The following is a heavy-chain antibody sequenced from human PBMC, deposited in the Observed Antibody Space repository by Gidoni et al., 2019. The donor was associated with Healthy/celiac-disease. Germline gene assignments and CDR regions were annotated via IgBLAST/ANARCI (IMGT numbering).Heavy chain of an antibody. CDR3: AKDHLFEPPGDYYYYMDV. D-gene: IGHD3-10*01. V-gene: IGHV3-30*18. CDR1: GFTFSSYG. CDR2: ISYDGSNK. J-gene: IGHJ6*03. Sequence: QVQLVESGGGVVQPGRSLRLSCAASGFTFSSYGMHWVRQAPGKGLEWVAVISYDGSNKYYADSVKGRFTISRDNSKNTLYLQMNSLRAEDTAVYYCAKDHLFEPPGDYYYYMDVWGKGTTVTVSS.